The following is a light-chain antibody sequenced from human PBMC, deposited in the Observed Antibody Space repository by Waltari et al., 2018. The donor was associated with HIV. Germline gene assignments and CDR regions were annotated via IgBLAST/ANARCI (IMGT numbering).Light chain of an antibody. CDR1: SSDVGGYDF. Sequence: QSALTQPRSVSGSPGESVTISCTGTSSDVGGYDFVSWYQQSPGKAPNFILYEVHKRPSGVPDRFSGSKSGNTASLTISGLQPEDEAAYHCCSYTTMTTLLFGGGTKVTVL. CDR2: EVH. V-gene: IGLV2-11*01. CDR3: CSYTTMTTLL. J-gene: IGLJ3*02.